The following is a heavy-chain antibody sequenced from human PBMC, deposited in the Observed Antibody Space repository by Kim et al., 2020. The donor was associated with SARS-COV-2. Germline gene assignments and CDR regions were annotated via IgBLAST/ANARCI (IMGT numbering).Heavy chain of an antibody. V-gene: IGHV4-31*03. Sequence: SETLSLTCTVSGGSISSGGYYWSWIRQHPGKGLEWIGYIYYSGSTYYNPSLKSRVTISVDTSKNQFSLKLSSVTAADTAVYYCARDRPEYCSGGSCYSGGMDVWGQGTTVTVSS. CDR3: ARDRPEYCSGGSCYSGGMDV. CDR2: IYYSGST. D-gene: IGHD2-15*01. CDR1: GGSISSGGYY. J-gene: IGHJ6*02.